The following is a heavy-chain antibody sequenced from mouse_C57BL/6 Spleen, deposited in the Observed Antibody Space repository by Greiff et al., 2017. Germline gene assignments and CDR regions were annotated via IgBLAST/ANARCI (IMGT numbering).Heavy chain of an antibody. CDR1: GYAFTNYL. J-gene: IGHJ4*01. V-gene: IGHV1-54*01. Sequence: VQLQQSGAELVRPGTSVKVSCKASGYAFTNYLIEWVKQRPGQGLEWIGVINPGSGGTNYNEKFKGKATLTADKSSSTAYMQLSSLTSEDSAVYFCARGGPTVVDAMDYWGQGTSVTFSS. D-gene: IGHD1-1*01. CDR3: ARGGPTVVDAMDY. CDR2: INPGSGGT.